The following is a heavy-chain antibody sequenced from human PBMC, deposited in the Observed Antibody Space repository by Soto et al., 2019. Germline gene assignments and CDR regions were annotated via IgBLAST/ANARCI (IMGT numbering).Heavy chain of an antibody. CDR1: GSTFSNYA. CDR2: IGACSGNR. D-gene: IGHD3-10*01. CDR3: ARGSQGSSSLLASYYDAMDV. V-gene: IGHV1-3*01. J-gene: IGHJ6*02. Sequence: ASVKVPCQASGSTFSNYAVYWVRQAPGQRLEWMGWIGACSGNRKFSQKFQGRLTITRDTPASSAYMELRSLRSEDTADYSCARGSQGSSSLLASYYDAMDVWGQGTTVTVSS.